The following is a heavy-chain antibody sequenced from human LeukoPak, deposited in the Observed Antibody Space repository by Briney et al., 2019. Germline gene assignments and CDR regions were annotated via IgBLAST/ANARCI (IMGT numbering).Heavy chain of an antibody. CDR2: IYYSGST. CDR3: ARDRRYYYDSSGYYYDY. Sequence: KPSETLSLTCTVSGGSISSSSYYWGWIRQPPGKGLEWIGSIYYSGSTYYNPSLKSRVTISVDTSKNQFSLKLSSVTAADTAVYYCARDRRYYYDSSGYYYDYWGQGTLVTVSS. J-gene: IGHJ4*02. D-gene: IGHD3-22*01. CDR1: GGSISSSSYY. V-gene: IGHV4-39*07.